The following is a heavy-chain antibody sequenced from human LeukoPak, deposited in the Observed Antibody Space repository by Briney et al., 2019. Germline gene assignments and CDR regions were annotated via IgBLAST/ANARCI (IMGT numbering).Heavy chain of an antibody. Sequence: GGSLRLSCAASGFTFSSYAMSWVRQAPGKGLEWVSAISGSGGSTYYADSVKGRFTISRDNAKNSLYLQMNSLRAEDTAVYYCARDKEARGITRFDYWGQGTLVTVSS. J-gene: IGHJ4*02. V-gene: IGHV3-23*01. CDR1: GFTFSSYA. CDR3: ARDKEARGITRFDY. CDR2: ISGSGGST.